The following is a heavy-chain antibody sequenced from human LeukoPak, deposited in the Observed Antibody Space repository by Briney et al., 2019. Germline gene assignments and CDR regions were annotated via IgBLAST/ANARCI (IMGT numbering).Heavy chain of an antibody. CDR3: ARGLSWGPYYFDY. CDR1: GGSISTYY. CDR2: IYYTGST. J-gene: IGHJ4*02. V-gene: IGHV4-59*01. Sequence: SETLSLTCTVSGGSISTYYWSWIRQPPGKGLEWIGYIYYTGSTNYNPSLKSRVTISVDASKNQFSLKLNSMTAADTALYYCARGLSWGPYYFDYWGQGTLVTVSS. D-gene: IGHD4/OR15-4a*01.